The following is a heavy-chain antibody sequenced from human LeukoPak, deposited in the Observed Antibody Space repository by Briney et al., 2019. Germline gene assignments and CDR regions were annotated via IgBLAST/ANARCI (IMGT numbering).Heavy chain of an antibody. CDR2: ISWNSGSI. D-gene: IGHD3-10*01. V-gene: IGHV3-9*01. Sequence: GRSLRLSCAASGFTFDDYAMHWVRQAPGKGLEWVSGISWNSGSIGYADSVKGRFTISRDNAKNSLYLQMNSLRAEDTALYYCAKDLFTYYSGSGSYLHGMDVWGQGTTVTVSS. J-gene: IGHJ6*02. CDR3: AKDLFTYYSGSGSYLHGMDV. CDR1: GFTFDDYA.